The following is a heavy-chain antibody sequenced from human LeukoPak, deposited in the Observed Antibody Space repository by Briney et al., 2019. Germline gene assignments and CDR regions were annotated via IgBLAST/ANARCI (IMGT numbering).Heavy chain of an antibody. Sequence: SETLSLTCTVSGGSISSYYWSWIRQPPGKGLEWIGYIYYSGNTNYNPSLKSRVTISLDTSKNQFSLKLSSVTAADTAVYYCARVGTSGPKYWGQGTLVTVSS. J-gene: IGHJ4*02. D-gene: IGHD3-3*01. CDR2: IYYSGNT. V-gene: IGHV4-59*01. CDR1: GGSISSYY. CDR3: ARVGTSGPKY.